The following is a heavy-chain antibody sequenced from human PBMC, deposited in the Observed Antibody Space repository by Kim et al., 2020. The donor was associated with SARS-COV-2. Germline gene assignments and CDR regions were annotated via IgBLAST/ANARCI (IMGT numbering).Heavy chain of an antibody. CDR3: AKSGCSSTSCYLNY. CDR1: GFTFGDYA. Sequence: GGSLRLSCAASGFTFGDYAMHWVRQAPGKSLEWVSDISWSSDNIGYADSVKGRFTISRDNAKNSLYLQMNSLRAEDTALYYCAKSGCSSTSCYLNYWGQGTLVTVSS. J-gene: IGHJ4*02. D-gene: IGHD2-2*01. CDR2: ISWSSDNI. V-gene: IGHV3-9*01.